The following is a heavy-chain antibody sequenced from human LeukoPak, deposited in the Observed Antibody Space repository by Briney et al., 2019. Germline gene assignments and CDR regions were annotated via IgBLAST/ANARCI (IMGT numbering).Heavy chain of an antibody. CDR3: ARLITGTFRIKTYYFDY. V-gene: IGHV1-2*02. CDR1: GYTFTVYY. Sequence: EASVTVCFTASGYTFTVYYMHWVRQAPGQGLEWMGWINPNSGGTNYAQKFQGRVTMTRDTSISTAYMELSRLRSDDTAVYYCARLITGTFRIKTYYFDYWGQGALVTVSS. CDR2: INPNSGGT. J-gene: IGHJ4*02. D-gene: IGHD1-20*01.